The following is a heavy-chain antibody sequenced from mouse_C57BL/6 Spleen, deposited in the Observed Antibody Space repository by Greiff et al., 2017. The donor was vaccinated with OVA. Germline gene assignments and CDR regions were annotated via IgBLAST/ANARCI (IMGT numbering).Heavy chain of an antibody. Sequence: EVQLQQSGPELVKPGASVKIPCKASGYTFTDYNMDWVKQSHGKSLEWIGDINPNNGGTIYNQKFKGKATLTVDKSSSTAYMELRSLTSEDTAVYYCARPANWSYYFDYWGQGTTLTVSS. CDR1: GYTFTDYN. D-gene: IGHD4-1*01. J-gene: IGHJ2*01. CDR3: ARPANWSYYFDY. V-gene: IGHV1-18*01. CDR2: INPNNGGT.